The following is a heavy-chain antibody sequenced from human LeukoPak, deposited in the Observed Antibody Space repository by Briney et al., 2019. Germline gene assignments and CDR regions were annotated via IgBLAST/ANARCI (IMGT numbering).Heavy chain of an antibody. V-gene: IGHV3-48*04. J-gene: IGHJ4*02. CDR1: GFTFSSYS. Sequence: GGSLRLSCAAPGFTFSSYSMNWVRQAPGKGLEWVSSISSSGSTIYYADSVKGRFTISRDNAKNSLYLQMNSLRAEDTAVYYCARVPRWYVIDYWGQGTLVTVSS. CDR2: ISSSGSTI. D-gene: IGHD4-23*01. CDR3: ARVPRWYVIDY.